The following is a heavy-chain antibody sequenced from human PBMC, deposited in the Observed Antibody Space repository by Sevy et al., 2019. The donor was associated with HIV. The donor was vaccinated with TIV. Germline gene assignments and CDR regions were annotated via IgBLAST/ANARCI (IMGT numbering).Heavy chain of an antibody. CDR1: GFTFSSYG. J-gene: IGHJ4*02. CDR3: ASGAYYYASRTENFDY. V-gene: IGHV3-33*01. Sequence: GGYLRLSCAASGFTFSSYGMHWVRQAPGKGLEWVALIWYDGSSKYYADSVKGRFTSSRDNSKNTLYLQMNSLRAEDTAVYYCASGAYYYASRTENFDYWGQGTLVTVSS. D-gene: IGHD3-10*01. CDR2: IWYDGSSK.